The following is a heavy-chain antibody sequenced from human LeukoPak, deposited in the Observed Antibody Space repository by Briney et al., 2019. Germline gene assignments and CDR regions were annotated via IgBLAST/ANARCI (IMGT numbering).Heavy chain of an antibody. CDR1: GYTFTGYY. CDR2: INPSSGGT. Sequence: GASVKVSCKASGYTFTGYYIHWVRQAPGQGLEWMGRINPSSGGTTYAQKFQGRVTMTRDTSTDTANMELSRLRSDDTAVYYCVSDRYSGSSLGWGQGTLVTVSS. CDR3: VSDRYSGSSLG. D-gene: IGHD1-26*01. V-gene: IGHV1-2*06. J-gene: IGHJ4*02.